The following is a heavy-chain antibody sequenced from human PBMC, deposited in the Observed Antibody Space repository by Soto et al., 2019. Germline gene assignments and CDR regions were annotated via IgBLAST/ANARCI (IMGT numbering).Heavy chain of an antibody. CDR2: INPNSGGT. Sequence: GASVKVSCKASGYTFSGFYMRWVRQAPGQGLEWMGWINPNSGGTKSAEKFQGRVTMTRDTSISTAYMGLSRLTSDDTAVYYCASAAVTGTAGLDFWGQGTQVTVS. CDR3: ASAAVTGTAGLDF. D-gene: IGHD6-19*01. J-gene: IGHJ4*02. V-gene: IGHV1-2*02. CDR1: GYTFSGFY.